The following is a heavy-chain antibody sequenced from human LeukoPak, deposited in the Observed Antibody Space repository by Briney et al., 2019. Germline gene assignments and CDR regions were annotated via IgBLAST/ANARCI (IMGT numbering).Heavy chain of an antibody. J-gene: IGHJ4*01. V-gene: IGHV3-48*03. CDR1: GFTFSSSE. CDR2: IGSSGSRI. D-gene: IGHD1-26*01. CDR3: ATTIVAAGNY. Sequence: GGSRRLSCAASGFTFSSSEMNWFRQAPGKGLEWVSYIGSSGSRIYYADSVKGRFTISRDNAKNSLYLQMDSLRAEDTAVYYCATTIVAAGNYWGHGTLVTVSS.